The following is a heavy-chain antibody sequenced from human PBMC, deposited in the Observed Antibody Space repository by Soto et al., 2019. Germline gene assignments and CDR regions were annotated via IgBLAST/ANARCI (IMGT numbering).Heavy chain of an antibody. D-gene: IGHD6-13*01. J-gene: IGHJ5*02. CDR1: GGTFSSYA. Sequence: GASVKVSCKASGGTFSSYAISWVRQAPGQGLEWMGGIIPIFGTANYAQKFQGRVTITADESTSTAYMELSSLRSEDTAVYHCARDAVVQVAGAAAGRDNWFDPWGQGTLVTVSS. CDR3: ARDAVVQVAGAAAGRDNWFDP. V-gene: IGHV1-69*13. CDR2: IIPIFGTA.